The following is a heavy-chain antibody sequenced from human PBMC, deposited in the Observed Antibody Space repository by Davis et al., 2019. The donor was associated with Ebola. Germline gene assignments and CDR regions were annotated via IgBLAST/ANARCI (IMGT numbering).Heavy chain of an antibody. J-gene: IGHJ3*02. V-gene: IGHV3-30*01. CDR3: ARDSSSWYFGAFDI. D-gene: IGHD6-13*01. Sequence: SVKGRFTISRDNSKNTLYLQMNSLRTEDTAVYYCARDSSSWYFGAFDIWGQGTTVTVSS.